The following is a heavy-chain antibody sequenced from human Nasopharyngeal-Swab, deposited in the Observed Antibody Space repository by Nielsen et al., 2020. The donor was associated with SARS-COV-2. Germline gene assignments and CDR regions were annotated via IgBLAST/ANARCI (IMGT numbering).Heavy chain of an antibody. CDR2: INPHSRGT. CDR3: ARDEYGDYGYFGH. D-gene: IGHD4-17*01. V-gene: IGHV1-2*02. Sequence: ASVQVSCKASGYTLTGYYMHWVRQAPVQGLEWMGWINPHSRGTKYAQKFQGRVTMTSDTAINTAYMELRRLRSDDTAVYYCARDEYGDYGYFGHWGQGTLVTVSS. CDR1: GYTLTGYY. J-gene: IGHJ4*02.